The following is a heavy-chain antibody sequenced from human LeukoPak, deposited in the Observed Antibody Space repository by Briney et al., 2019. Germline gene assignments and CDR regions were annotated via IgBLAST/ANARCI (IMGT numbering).Heavy chain of an antibody. Sequence: ASVKVSCKASGYTFTNYDINWVRQATGQGLEWMGWMNPNSANTDYAQKFQGRVTMTRNSSISTAYMELRSLRSEDTAVYYCARDESYGSGSYIVDWGQGTLVTVSS. D-gene: IGHD3-10*01. CDR1: GYTFTNYD. CDR2: MNPNSANT. V-gene: IGHV1-8*01. J-gene: IGHJ4*02. CDR3: ARDESYGSGSYIVD.